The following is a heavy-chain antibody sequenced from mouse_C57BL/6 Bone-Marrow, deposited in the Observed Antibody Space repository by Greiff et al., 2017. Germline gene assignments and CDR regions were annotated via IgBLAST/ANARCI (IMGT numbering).Heavy chain of an antibody. CDR2: IYPGSGNP. Sequence: VKLQESGAELVRPGASVNLSCRASGYSFTDYYVNWVKQRPGQGLEWISRIYPGSGNPYYSENFKGKATLTAEKSSSTAYMQLSSLTSEDDTGSFCAREGERGAMDYWGQGTSVTVSS. CDR1: GYSFTDYY. V-gene: IGHV1-76*01. J-gene: IGHJ4*01. CDR3: AREGERGAMDY.